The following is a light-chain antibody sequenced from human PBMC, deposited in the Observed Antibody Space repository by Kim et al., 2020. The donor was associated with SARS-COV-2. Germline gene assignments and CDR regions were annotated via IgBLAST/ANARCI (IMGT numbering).Light chain of an antibody. V-gene: IGKV3-20*01. J-gene: IGKJ5*01. CDR3: EQYDAPPIT. Sequence: EIVLTQSPGTLSLSPGESATLSCRASQTISSNNLAWYQQKPGQAPRLLIYGAASRATGIPDRFRGSGSGTDFTLTISELEPEDFAVYYCEQYDAPPITFGKGTRLEIK. CDR2: GAA. CDR1: QTISSNN.